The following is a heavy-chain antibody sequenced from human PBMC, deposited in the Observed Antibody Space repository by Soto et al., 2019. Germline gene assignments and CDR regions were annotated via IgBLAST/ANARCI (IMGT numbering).Heavy chain of an antibody. CDR2: INHSGST. J-gene: IGHJ6*02. CDR1: GGTISGYY. V-gene: IGHV4-34*01. D-gene: IGHD6-13*01. Sequence: SETLSLTCTVDGGTISGYYLSWISQTPGKGLEWIGEINHSGSTNYNPSLKSRVTISVDTSKNQFSLKLSSVTAADTAVYYCARGLVSDYYYGMDVWGQGTTVTVSS. CDR3: ARGLVSDYYYGMDV.